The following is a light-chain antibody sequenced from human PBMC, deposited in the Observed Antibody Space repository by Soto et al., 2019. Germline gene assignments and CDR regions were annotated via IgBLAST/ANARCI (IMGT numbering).Light chain of an antibody. V-gene: IGKV1-9*01. CDR2: GAS. Sequence: DIPLTQSPSFLSASVGDRVTITCRASQGISSHLAWYQQKPGKAPKLLIYGASTLQSGVPSRFSGSGSGTEFTLTVSSLEPEDFATYYCQQLYSYLFTFGPGTKVDIK. CDR1: QGISSH. J-gene: IGKJ3*01. CDR3: QQLYSYLFT.